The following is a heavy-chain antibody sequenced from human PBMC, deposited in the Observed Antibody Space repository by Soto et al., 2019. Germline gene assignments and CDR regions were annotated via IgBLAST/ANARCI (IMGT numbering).Heavy chain of an antibody. CDR2: IDPSDSYT. D-gene: IGHD6-6*01. CDR3: ASKADSSSSRIYYYYGMDV. V-gene: IGHV5-10-1*01. J-gene: IGHJ6*02. CDR1: GYSFTSYW. Sequence: GESLKISCKGSGYSFTSYWISWVRQMPGKGLEWMGRIDPSDSYTNYSPSFQGHVTISADKSISTAYLQWSSLKASDTAMYYCASKADSSSSRIYYYYGMDVWGRGTTVTVSS.